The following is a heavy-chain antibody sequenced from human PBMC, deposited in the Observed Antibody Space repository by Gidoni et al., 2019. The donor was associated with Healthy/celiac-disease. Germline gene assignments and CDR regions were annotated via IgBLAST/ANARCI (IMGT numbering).Heavy chain of an antibody. D-gene: IGHD1-20*01. CDR2: SYWDDDN. CDR1: GFSLSTSGVG. CDR3: AHRRITGIHWYFDF. V-gene: IGHV2-5*02. J-gene: IGHJ2*01. Sequence: QITLKESGPTLVKPPPTRTLTCPFSGFSLSTSGVGVGWIRQPPGTALDRLALSYWDDDNRYSPSLTSRLTITKDTSNNQVVLTMTNMDPVDTATYYCAHRRITGIHWYFDFWGRGTLVTVSS.